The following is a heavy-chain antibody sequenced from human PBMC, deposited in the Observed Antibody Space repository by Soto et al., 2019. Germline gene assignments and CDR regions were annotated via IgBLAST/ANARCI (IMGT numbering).Heavy chain of an antibody. J-gene: IGHJ4*02. CDR1: GFTFRSYG. V-gene: IGHV3-33*02. Sequence: GGSLRLSCVASGFTFRSYGIHWGRQAPGKGLEWVAVLFYDESNRYYADSVQGRFTISRDISTNTLFLHMNSLRVDDTAVYYCARAGFAGSSEVDYWGQGTLVTVSS. D-gene: IGHD3-10*01. CDR2: LFYDESNR. CDR3: ARAGFAGSSEVDY.